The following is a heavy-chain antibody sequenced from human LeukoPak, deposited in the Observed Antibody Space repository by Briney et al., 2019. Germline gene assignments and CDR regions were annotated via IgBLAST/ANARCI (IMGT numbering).Heavy chain of an antibody. D-gene: IGHD2-15*01. Sequence: NASETLSLTCAVYGGSFSGYYWSWIRQPPGKGLEWIGEINHSGSTNYNPSLKSRVTISVDTFKNQFSLKLSSVTAADTAVYYCARGRSSFTYWGQGTLVTVSS. CDR3: ARGRSSFTY. CDR1: GGSFSGYY. V-gene: IGHV4-34*01. J-gene: IGHJ4*02. CDR2: INHSGST.